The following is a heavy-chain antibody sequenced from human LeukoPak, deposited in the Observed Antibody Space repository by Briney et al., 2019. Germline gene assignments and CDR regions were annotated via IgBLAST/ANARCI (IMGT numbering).Heavy chain of an antibody. CDR2: ISSSSSYI. V-gene: IGHV3-21*01. J-gene: IGHJ6*02. CDR3: ARQLVVAAGPGDYGMDV. D-gene: IGHD2-2*01. CDR1: GFTFSSYS. Sequence: GGSLRLSCAASGFTFSSYSMNWVRQAPGKGLEWVSSISSSSSYIYYADSVKGRFTISRDNAKNSLYLQMNSLRAEDTAVYYCARQLVVAAGPGDYGMDVWGQGTTVTVSS.